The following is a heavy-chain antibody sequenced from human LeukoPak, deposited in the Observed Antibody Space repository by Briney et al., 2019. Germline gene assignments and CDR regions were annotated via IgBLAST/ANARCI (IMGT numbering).Heavy chain of an antibody. CDR2: INHRGRT. J-gene: IGHJ4*02. V-gene: IGHV4-34*01. CDR3: AIERANRRACFDD. Sequence: SETLSLTCSVYGGSLSSYYWSWIRQSPGKGLEWFGEINHRGRTNYNPSLKSRVTISVDTSKNQFSLKLNSVTAADAAVYYRAIERANRRACFDDWGQGTLVTVSS. CDR1: GGSLSSYY.